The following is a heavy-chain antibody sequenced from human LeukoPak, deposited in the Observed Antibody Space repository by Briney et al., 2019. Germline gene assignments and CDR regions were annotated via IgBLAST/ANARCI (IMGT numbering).Heavy chain of an antibody. V-gene: IGHV4-30-2*01. D-gene: IGHD3-10*01. CDR3: ARGDGSGSGRWFDP. J-gene: IGHJ5*02. Sequence: ASETLSLTCTVSGASISSGTYSWSWSRQPPGEGLEWIGYIYHTGSTYYNPSLKGRVTISVDRSKNQFSLNLNFVTAADTALYYCARGDGSGSGRWFDPWGQGTLITVSS. CDR1: GASISSGTYS. CDR2: IYHTGST.